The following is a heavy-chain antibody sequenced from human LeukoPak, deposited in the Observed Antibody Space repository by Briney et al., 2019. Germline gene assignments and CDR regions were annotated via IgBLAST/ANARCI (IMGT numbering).Heavy chain of an antibody. V-gene: IGHV4-61*02. J-gene: IGHJ3*02. D-gene: IGHD1-1*01. CDR2: IYTSGST. Sequence: PSETLSLTCSVSGDSIRSNNYYWTWVRQPAGKGLEWIGRIYTSGSTLYSPSLQSRVTISIDKSKNQFSLRLTSVTAADTAVYYCAREYSAFEIWGQGTMVTVSS. CDR3: AREYSAFEI. CDR1: GDSIRSNNYY.